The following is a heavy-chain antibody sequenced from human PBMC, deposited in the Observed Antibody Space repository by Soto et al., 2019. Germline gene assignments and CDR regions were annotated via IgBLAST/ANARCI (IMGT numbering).Heavy chain of an antibody. V-gene: IGHV1-2*04. CDR3: ARGHSTDCSNGVCSFFYNHEMDV. CDR2: INPKSGGT. D-gene: IGHD2-8*01. Sequence: ASVKVSCKASGYSFTDYHIHWVRQAPGQGLEWLGRINPKSGGTSTAQKFQGWVTMTRDRSISTVYMELTRLRSDDTAVYFCARGHSTDCSNGVCSFFYNHEMDVWGQQTTVTVSS. CDR1: GYSFTDYH. J-gene: IGHJ6*02.